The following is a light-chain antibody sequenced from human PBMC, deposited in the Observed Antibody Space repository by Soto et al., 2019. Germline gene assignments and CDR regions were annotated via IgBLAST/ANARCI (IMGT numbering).Light chain of an antibody. CDR3: QQYATSPTT. J-gene: IGKJ1*01. CDR1: QSVSSSY. V-gene: IGKV3-20*01. CDR2: GAS. Sequence: ENVLTQSPGTLSLSPGERYTLSCRASQSVSSSYLAWYQDKHGQAPRXXIYGASTRATGIPDRFSGSVSGTDLTITISRLEPEDCEVYDCQQYATSPTTFGQGTKVDIK.